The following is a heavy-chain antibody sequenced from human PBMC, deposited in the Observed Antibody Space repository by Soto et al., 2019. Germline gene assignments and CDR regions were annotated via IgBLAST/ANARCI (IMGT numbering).Heavy chain of an antibody. CDR1: GFTFSSYW. J-gene: IGHJ5*02. CDR3: ARETQYCSGGSCYFWFDP. V-gene: IGHV3-7*01. CDR2: VKQDGSEK. Sequence: EVQLVESGGGLVQPGGSLRLSCAASGFTFSSYWMTWVRQAPGKGLEWVANVKQDGSEKFYVDSVKGRFTISRDNAKNSLYLEMNSLRADDTAVYYCARETQYCSGGSCYFWFDPWGQGTLVTVSS. D-gene: IGHD2-15*01.